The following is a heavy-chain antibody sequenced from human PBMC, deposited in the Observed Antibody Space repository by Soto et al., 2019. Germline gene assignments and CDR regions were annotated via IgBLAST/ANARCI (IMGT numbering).Heavy chain of an antibody. CDR3: ALRKGDVVVPAAGGRYYYYGMDV. V-gene: IGHV5-51*01. CDR2: IYPGDSDT. Sequence: EVQLVQSGAEVKKPGESLKISCKGSGYSFTSYWIGWVRQMPGKGLEWMGIIYPGDSDTRYSPSFQGQVTISADKSISTAYLQWSSLKAPDTAMYYCALRKGDVVVPAAGGRYYYYGMDVWGQGTTVTVSS. D-gene: IGHD2-2*01. CDR1: GYSFTSYW. J-gene: IGHJ6*02.